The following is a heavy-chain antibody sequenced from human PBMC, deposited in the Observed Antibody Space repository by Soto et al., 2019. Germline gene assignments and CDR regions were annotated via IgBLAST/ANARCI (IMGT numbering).Heavy chain of an antibody. Sequence: GGSLRLSCAASGFTFSAYWMSWVRQAPGKGLEWVDNIKQDGSLKYYVDSVKGRFTISRDNAKNSFYLQMNSMRAEGTAVYYCASGRPQPHWGQGTLVTVSS. J-gene: IGHJ4*02. CDR2: IKQDGSLK. CDR3: ASGRPQPH. V-gene: IGHV3-7*02. CDR1: GFTFSAYW. D-gene: IGHD5-18*01.